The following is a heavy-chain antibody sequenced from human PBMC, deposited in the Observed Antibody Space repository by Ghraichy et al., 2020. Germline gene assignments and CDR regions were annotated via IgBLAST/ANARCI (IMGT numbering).Heavy chain of an antibody. CDR2: ISYDGSNK. CDR3: AKAYYDFWSGYYSSAARSYYYYYYGMDV. J-gene: IGHJ6*02. CDR1: GFTFSSYG. D-gene: IGHD3-3*01. V-gene: IGHV3-30*18. Sequence: GGSLRLSCAASGFTFSSYGMHWVRQPPGKGLEWVAVISYDGSNKYYADSVKGRFTISRDNSKNTLYLQMNSLRAEDTAVYYCAKAYYDFWSGYYSSAARSYYYYYYGMDVWGQGTTVTVSS.